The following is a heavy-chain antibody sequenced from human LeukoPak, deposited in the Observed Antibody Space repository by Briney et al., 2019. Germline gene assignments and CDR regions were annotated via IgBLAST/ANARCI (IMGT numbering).Heavy chain of an antibody. V-gene: IGHV4-39*01. J-gene: IGHJ5*02. CDR3: ARRWGSSSWYRDWFDP. CDR2: IYYSGST. Sequence: SETLSLTCTVSGGSISGSSYYWGWIRQPPGKGLEWIGSIYYSGSTYYNPSLKSRVTISVDTSKNQFSLKLSSVTAADTAVYYCARRWGSSSWYRDWFDPWGQGTLVTVSS. CDR1: GGSISGSSYY. D-gene: IGHD6-13*01.